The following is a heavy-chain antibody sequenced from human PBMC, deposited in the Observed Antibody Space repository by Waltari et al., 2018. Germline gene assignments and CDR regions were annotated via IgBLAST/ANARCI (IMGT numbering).Heavy chain of an antibody. CDR3: ARDRGRGYSYGYWFDP. CDR1: GGSISSGSYY. V-gene: IGHV4-61*02. Sequence: QVQLQESGPGLVKPSQTLSLTCTVSGGSISSGSYYWRWIRQPAGKGLEWIGRIYTSGSTNYNPSLKSRVTISVDTSKNQFSLKLSSVTAADTAVYYCARDRGRGYSYGYWFDPWGQGTLVTVSS. J-gene: IGHJ5*02. D-gene: IGHD5-18*01. CDR2: IYTSGST.